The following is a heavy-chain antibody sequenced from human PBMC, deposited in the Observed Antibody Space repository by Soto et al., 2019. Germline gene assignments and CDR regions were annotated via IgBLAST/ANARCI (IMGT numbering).Heavy chain of an antibody. CDR1: GFTFSSYG. CDR2: ISYDGSNK. V-gene: IGHV3-30*18. CDR3: AKDRKDGYNFPLYYYYGMDV. Sequence: HPGGSLRLSCAASGFTFSSYGMHWVRQAPGKGLEWVAVISYDGSNKYYADSVKGRFTISRDNSKNTLYLQMNSLRAEDTAVYYCAKDRKDGYNFPLYYYYGMDVWGQGTTVTVSS. J-gene: IGHJ6*02. D-gene: IGHD5-12*01.